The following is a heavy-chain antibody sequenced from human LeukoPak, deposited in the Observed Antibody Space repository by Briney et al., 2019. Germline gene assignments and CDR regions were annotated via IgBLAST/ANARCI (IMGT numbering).Heavy chain of an antibody. CDR3: ARGVQDYYDSSGYLDY. CDR2: FSTSSSYI. V-gene: IGHV3-21*01. J-gene: IGHJ4*02. Sequence: GGSLRLSCAASGFTFSSYSMNWVRQAPGKGLEWVSSFSTSSSYIYYADSVKGRFTFSRDNAKNSLYLQMNSLRVEDTAVYFCARGVQDYYDSSGYLDYWGQGTLVTVSS. D-gene: IGHD3-22*01. CDR1: GFTFSSYS.